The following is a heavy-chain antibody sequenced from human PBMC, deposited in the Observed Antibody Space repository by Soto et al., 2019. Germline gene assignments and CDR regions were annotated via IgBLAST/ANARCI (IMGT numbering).Heavy chain of an antibody. CDR2: IWYDGSNK. J-gene: IGHJ4*02. V-gene: IGHV3-33*01. D-gene: IGHD3-3*01. Sequence: QMHLVESRGGVVQPGRSLTLSCVASGFTFTSYGIHWVRQAPGKGLEWVAVIWYDGSNKYYGDSVKGRFSISRDNSKNTVYLQINSLRAEDTAVYYCARDRRFLEWLDYWGQGTLVSVSS. CDR3: ARDRRFLEWLDY. CDR1: GFTFTSYG.